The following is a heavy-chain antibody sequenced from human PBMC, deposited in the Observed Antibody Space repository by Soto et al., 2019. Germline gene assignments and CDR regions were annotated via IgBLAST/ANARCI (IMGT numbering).Heavy chain of an antibody. CDR2: ISAYNGNT. Sequence: QVQLVQSGAEVKKPGASVKVSCKASGYTFTSYGISWVRQAPGQGLEWMGWISAYNGNTNHAQKLQGRVTMTTDTSTSTAYMQLRSLRSDDTAVYYCARERGFIRYGDYRHNWFDPWGQGTLVTVSS. CDR1: GYTFTSYG. V-gene: IGHV1-18*01. J-gene: IGHJ5*02. D-gene: IGHD4-17*01. CDR3: ARERGFIRYGDYRHNWFDP.